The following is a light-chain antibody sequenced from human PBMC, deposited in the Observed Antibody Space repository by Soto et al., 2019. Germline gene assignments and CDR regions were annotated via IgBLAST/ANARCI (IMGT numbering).Light chain of an antibody. Sequence: QSALTQPPSASGSPGQSVTISCTGTSSDVGAYNYVSWYQQHPGKAPKLIIYEVSKRPSGVPDRFSGSKSGNTASLTVSGLQAEDEADYYCSSSAGNNVGVFGGGTKLTVL. J-gene: IGLJ2*01. CDR2: EVS. CDR3: SSSAGNNVGV. V-gene: IGLV2-8*01. CDR1: SSDVGAYNY.